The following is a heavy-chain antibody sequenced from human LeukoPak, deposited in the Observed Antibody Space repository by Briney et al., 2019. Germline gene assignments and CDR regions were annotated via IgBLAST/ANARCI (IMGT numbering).Heavy chain of an antibody. CDR1: EFSFSSYS. V-gene: IGHV3-48*04. D-gene: IGHD4-23*01. CDR3: ARDVTYHGGDWFGP. J-gene: IGHJ5*02. Sequence: GGSLRLSCAGSEFSFSSYSMTWVRQAPGKGLEWVSYISSTASSIYYADSVKGRFTISRDNAKNSLYLQMNSLRAEDTAVYYCARDVTYHGGDWFGPWGQGTLVTVSS. CDR2: ISSTASSI.